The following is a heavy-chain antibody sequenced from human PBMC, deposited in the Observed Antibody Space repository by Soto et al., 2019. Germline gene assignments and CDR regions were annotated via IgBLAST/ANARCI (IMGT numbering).Heavy chain of an antibody. J-gene: IGHJ3*02. V-gene: IGHV4-30-4*01. CDR1: GDSISNVDYY. CDR3: ARLFAYYDKEPGAFDI. Sequence: SETLSLTCTVSGDSISNVDYYWSWIRQPPGKGLEWIGYIFHSGSTYYNPSLKSRVSISIDTPENEFSLTLSSVTAADTAVFYCARLFAYYDKEPGAFDIWGQGTVVTVSS. CDR2: IFHSGST. D-gene: IGHD3-16*01.